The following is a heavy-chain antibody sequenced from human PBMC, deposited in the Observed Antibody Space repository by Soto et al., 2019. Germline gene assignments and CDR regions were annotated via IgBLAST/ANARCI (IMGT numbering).Heavy chain of an antibody. D-gene: IGHD2-15*01. Sequence: QVQLVQSGAEVKKPGSSLKVSCKASGGTFTNYAFSWVRQAPGQGPEWMGGIIPIFGTPDYAQKFQGRVIITADESTRTVSMELNSLRSDDTAVYYCARERSVGYCITTTRTKPFYNSAMDVWGQGTTVTVSS. CDR1: GGTFTNYA. J-gene: IGHJ6*02. CDR2: IIPIFGTP. V-gene: IGHV1-69*12. CDR3: ARERSVGYCITTTRTKPFYNSAMDV.